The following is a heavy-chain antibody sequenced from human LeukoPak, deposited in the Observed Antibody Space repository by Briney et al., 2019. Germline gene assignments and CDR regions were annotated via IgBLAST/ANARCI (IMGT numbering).Heavy chain of an antibody. D-gene: IGHD2-2*01. CDR3: ARVRYCSSTSCYQRPYNWFDP. J-gene: IGHJ5*02. V-gene: IGHV1-69*01. CDR2: IIPIFGTA. Sequence: SVKVSCKASGGTFSSYAISWVRQAPGQGLEWMGGIIPIFGTANYAQKFQGRVTITADESTSTAYMELSSLRSDDTAVYYCARVRYCSSTSCYQRPYNWFDPWGQGTLVTVSS. CDR1: GGTFSSYA.